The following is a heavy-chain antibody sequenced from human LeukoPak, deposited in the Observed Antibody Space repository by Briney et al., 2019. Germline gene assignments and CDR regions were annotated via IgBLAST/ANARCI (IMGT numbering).Heavy chain of an antibody. Sequence: SETLSLTCTVSGASVSSGSYYWSWIRQPPGEGLEWIGYVHSSGSTNYNPSLKSRVAILVDTPKNQFTLKLSSVTAADTAVYYCARDGGSWYDFWSGYYPIFDYWGQGTLVTVSS. CDR3: ARDGGSWYDFWSGYYPIFDY. D-gene: IGHD3-3*01. J-gene: IGHJ4*02. V-gene: IGHV4-61*01. CDR2: VHSSGST. CDR1: GASVSSGSYY.